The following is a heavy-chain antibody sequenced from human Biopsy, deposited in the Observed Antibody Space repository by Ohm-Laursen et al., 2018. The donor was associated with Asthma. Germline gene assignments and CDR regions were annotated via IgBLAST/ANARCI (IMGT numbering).Heavy chain of an antibody. CDR2: IYYSGTT. CDR3: VRGSSSWHHGPFHYYYGLDV. V-gene: IGHV4-39*01. CDR1: SGSGGYMRSGNYY. J-gene: IGHJ6*02. D-gene: IGHD6-13*01. Sequence: GTLSLTCSLSSGSGGYMRSGNYYWGWIRQPPGKGLEWIGSIYYSGTTYYNPSLESRVTVSADTSKNQFSLKLTSVTAADTAVYYCVRGSSSWHHGPFHYYYGLDVWGQGTTVTASS.